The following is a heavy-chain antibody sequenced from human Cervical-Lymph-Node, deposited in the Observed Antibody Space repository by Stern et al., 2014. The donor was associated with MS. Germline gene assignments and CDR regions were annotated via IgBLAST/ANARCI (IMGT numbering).Heavy chain of an antibody. CDR3: AKDRNRGYSYGYSYGMDV. V-gene: IGHV3-9*01. Sequence: EVQLVESGGGLVQPGRSLRLSCAASGFTFDDYAMHWVRQAPGKGLEWVSGISWNSGIIGYADSVKVRFTISRDNAKNSLYLQMNSLRAEDTALYYCAKDRNRGYSYGYSYGMDVWGQGTTVTVSS. CDR2: ISWNSGII. J-gene: IGHJ6*02. D-gene: IGHD5-18*01. CDR1: GFTFDDYA.